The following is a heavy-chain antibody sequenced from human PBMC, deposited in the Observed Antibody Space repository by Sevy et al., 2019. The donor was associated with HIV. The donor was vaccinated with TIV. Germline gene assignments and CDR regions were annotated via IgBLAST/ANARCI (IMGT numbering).Heavy chain of an antibody. J-gene: IGHJ4*02. CDR1: GFSFSSYE. CDR2: ISNSGTTI. D-gene: IGHD4-17*01. CDR3: ARDLPPSATTVPHFDY. Sequence: GGSLRLSCAASGFSFSSYEMNWVRQAPGKGLEWVSYISNSGTTISYSDSVRGRFTISRDNARNLLYLQMNSLRAEDTAVYFCARDLPPSATTVPHFDYWGQGTLVTVSS. V-gene: IGHV3-48*03.